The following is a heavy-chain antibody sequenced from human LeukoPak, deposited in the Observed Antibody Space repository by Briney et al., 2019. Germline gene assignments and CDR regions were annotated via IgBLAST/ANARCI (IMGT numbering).Heavy chain of an antibody. J-gene: IGHJ4*02. V-gene: IGHV3-23*01. Sequence: GGSLRLSCVASGFTFSSYAMTWVRQAPGKGLEWVSTTTGSGGTTYYADSVKGRFTISRDNSKNTLDLQMNSLRAEDTAVYYCASSKPELDYWGQGTLVTVSS. CDR1: GFTFSSYA. CDR2: TTGSGGTT. D-gene: IGHD1-14*01. CDR3: ASSKPELDY.